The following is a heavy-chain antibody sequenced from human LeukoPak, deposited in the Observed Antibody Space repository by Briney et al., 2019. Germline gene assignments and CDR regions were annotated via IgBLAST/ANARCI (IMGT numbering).Heavy chain of an antibody. V-gene: IGHV3-9*01. D-gene: IGHD6-13*01. CDR2: ISWNSGSI. CDR3: AKIAATDPIDF. J-gene: IGHJ4*02. CDR1: GFTFDDYA. Sequence: PGGSLRLSCTASGFTFDDYAMHWVRQAPGKGLELVSGISWNSGSIGYADSVKGRFTISRDNSKNTLYLQMNSLRPDDTAVYYCAKIAATDPIDFWGQGTLVTVSS.